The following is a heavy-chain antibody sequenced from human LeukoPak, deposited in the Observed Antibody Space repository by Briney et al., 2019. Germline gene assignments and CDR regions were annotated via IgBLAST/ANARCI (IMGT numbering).Heavy chain of an antibody. V-gene: IGHV4-59*01. CDR1: GGSISSYY. Sequence: SVTLSLTCTVSGGSISSYYWSWIRQPPGKGLEWIGYIYYSGSTNYNPSLKSRVTISVDTSKNQFSLKLSSVTAADTAVYYCARDRGRAIAAAGKSSLFYYGMDVWGQGTTVTVSS. D-gene: IGHD6-13*01. J-gene: IGHJ6*02. CDR2: IYYSGST. CDR3: ARDRGRAIAAAGKSSLFYYGMDV.